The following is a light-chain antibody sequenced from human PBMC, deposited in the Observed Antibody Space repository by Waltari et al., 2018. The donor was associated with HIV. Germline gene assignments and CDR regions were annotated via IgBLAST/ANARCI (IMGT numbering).Light chain of an antibody. CDR1: SSDVGSYNF. Sequence: QSALTQPASVSGSPGQSITIPCTGPSSDVGSYNFFSWYQQHPGNAPKLIIYEGDKGPSGVSYRFSGSKSGNTASLTISGLQAEDEADYYCCSYAGSSTYVVFGGGTQLTVL. J-gene: IGLJ2*01. CDR2: EGD. CDR3: CSYAGSSTYVV. V-gene: IGLV2-23*01.